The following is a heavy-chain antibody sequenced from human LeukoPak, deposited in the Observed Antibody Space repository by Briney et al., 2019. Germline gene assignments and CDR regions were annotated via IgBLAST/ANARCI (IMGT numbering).Heavy chain of an antibody. J-gene: IGHJ6*03. CDR3: SRFAAGGSYYYYMDV. V-gene: IGHV3-23*01. CDR1: GFTFSSYA. Sequence: GGSLRLSCAASGFTFSSYAMSWVRQAPGKGLEWVSAISGSGGSTYYADSVKGRFTISRDNAKNSLYLQMNSLRADDTAVYYCSRFAAGGSYYYYMDVWGKGTTVTVSS. CDR2: ISGSGGST. D-gene: IGHD3-10*01.